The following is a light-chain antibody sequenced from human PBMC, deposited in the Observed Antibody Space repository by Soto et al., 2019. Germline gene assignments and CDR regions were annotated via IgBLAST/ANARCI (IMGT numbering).Light chain of an antibody. J-gene: IGLJ1*01. CDR1: SSDVGGFNY. CDR2: EVS. V-gene: IGLV2-14*01. CDR3: SSYTSSSTYV. Sequence: QSALTQPASVSGSPGQSITISCTGTSSDVGGFNYVSWYQHHPGKAPKLMLYEVSNRPSGVSNRFSGSKSGNTASLTISGLQAEDEADYYCSSYTSSSTYVFCTGTKLTVL.